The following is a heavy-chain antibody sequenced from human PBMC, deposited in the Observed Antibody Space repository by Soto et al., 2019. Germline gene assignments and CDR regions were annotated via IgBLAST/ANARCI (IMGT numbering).Heavy chain of an antibody. V-gene: IGHV1-3*01. Sequence: QVQLVQSGAEMKKPGASVRVSCKASGYIFTSYAMQWVRQAPGQGLEWMGWINPGNGKTKYSQKFQGRVTITRDTSASTVYMALSSLTSKDTATYFCARVVGHDSGSGDNWFDPWGQGTRVTVSS. D-gene: IGHD3-10*01. CDR2: INPGNGKT. J-gene: IGHJ5*02. CDR3: ARVVGHDSGSGDNWFDP. CDR1: GYIFTSYA.